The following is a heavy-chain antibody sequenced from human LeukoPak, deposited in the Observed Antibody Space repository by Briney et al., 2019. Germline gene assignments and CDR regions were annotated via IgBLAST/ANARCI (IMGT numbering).Heavy chain of an antibody. CDR1: GGSIRSYY. CDR3: ARGVFYYDTSGRGYYFDY. CDR2: IYTSGGT. V-gene: IGHV4-4*07. D-gene: IGHD3-22*01. Sequence: PSETLSLTCTVSGGSIRSYYWSWIRQPAGKGLEWIGRIYTSGGTVYNPSLKSRVTMSVDTSKNQFSLKLSSVTAADTAVYYCARGVFYYDTSGRGYYFDYWGQGTLVTVSS. J-gene: IGHJ4*02.